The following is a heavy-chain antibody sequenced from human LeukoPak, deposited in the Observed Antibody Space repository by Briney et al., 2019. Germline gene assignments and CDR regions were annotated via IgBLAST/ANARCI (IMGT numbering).Heavy chain of an antibody. J-gene: IGHJ4*02. CDR2: MYYSGST. V-gene: IGHV4-59*08. D-gene: IGHD3-10*01. Sequence: PSETLSLTCTVSGGSISGYYWSWIRQPPWKGLEWIGYMYYSGSTNYNPSLRSRVTISVDTSKNQFSLKLSSVTAADTAVYYCASTMVRGVKGYYFDYWGQGTLVTVSS. CDR1: GGSISGYY. CDR3: ASTMVRGVKGYYFDY.